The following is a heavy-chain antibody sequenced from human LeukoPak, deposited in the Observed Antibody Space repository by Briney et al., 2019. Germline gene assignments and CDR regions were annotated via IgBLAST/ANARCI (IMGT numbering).Heavy chain of an antibody. Sequence: ASVKVSCKVSGHTLPELSMHWVRQAPGKGLEWMGGFDPEDGETIYAQNFQGRVTMTEDISTDTAYMGLSSLRSEDTAVYYCATDSGSYYYLYWGQGTLVTVSS. J-gene: IGHJ4*02. CDR2: FDPEDGET. CDR1: GHTLPELS. CDR3: ATDSGSYYYLY. V-gene: IGHV1-24*01. D-gene: IGHD1-26*01.